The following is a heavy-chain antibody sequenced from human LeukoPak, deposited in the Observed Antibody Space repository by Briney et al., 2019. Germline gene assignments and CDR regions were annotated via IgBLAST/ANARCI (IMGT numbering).Heavy chain of an antibody. V-gene: IGHV4-59*08. CDR1: GGSISSYY. Sequence: PSETLSLTCTVSGGSISSYYWSWIRQPPGKGLEWIGYIYYSGSTNYNPSLKSRVTISVDTSKNQFSLKLSSVTAADTAVYYCARHDRVWFGELFDYFDYWGQGTLVTVSS. CDR2: IYYSGST. D-gene: IGHD3-10*01. CDR3: ARHDRVWFGELFDYFDY. J-gene: IGHJ4*02.